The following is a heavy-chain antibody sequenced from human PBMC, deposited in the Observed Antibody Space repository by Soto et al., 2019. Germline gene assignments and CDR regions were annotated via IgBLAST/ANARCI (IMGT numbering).Heavy chain of an antibody. CDR2: ISYDGSNK. V-gene: IGHV3-30*18. Sequence: QVQLVESGGGVVQPGRSLRLSCAASGFTFSSYGMHWVRQAPGKGLEWVAVISYDGSNKYYADSEKGRFTISRDNSKNTLYLQMNSLRAEDTAVYYCAKDPTHYYDSSGYYYFDYWGQGTLVTVSS. CDR3: AKDPTHYYDSSGYYYFDY. D-gene: IGHD3-22*01. CDR1: GFTFSSYG. J-gene: IGHJ4*02.